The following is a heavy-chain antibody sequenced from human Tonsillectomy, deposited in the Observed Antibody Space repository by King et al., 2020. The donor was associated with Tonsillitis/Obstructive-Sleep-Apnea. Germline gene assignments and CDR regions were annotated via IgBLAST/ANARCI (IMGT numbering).Heavy chain of an antibody. J-gene: IGHJ4*02. Sequence: VQLVESGGGLVQPGGSLRLSCAASGFTFSSYWMTWVRQAPGKGLEWVANIKEDGSQKFYVDSVKGRFSISRDNAKNSLFLEMNSLRAEDTAVYYCARDGAAQGGDRKNDYWGQGTLVTVSS. V-gene: IGHV3-7*03. CDR3: ARDGAAQGGDRKNDY. D-gene: IGHD3-16*01. CDR1: GFTFSSYW. CDR2: IKEDGSQK.